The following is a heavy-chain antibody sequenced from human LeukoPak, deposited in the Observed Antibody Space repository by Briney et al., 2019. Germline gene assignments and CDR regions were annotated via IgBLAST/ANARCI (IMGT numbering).Heavy chain of an antibody. J-gene: IGHJ3*02. CDR1: GFSLSTSGMC. D-gene: IGHD6-6*01. V-gene: IGHV2-70*11. CDR3: ARRTYSSSSYAFDI. CDR2: IDWDDDK. Sequence: SGPALVKPTQTLTLTCTFSGFSLSTSGMCVSWIRQPPGKALEWLARIDWDDDKYYSTSLKTRLTISKDTSKNQVVLTITNMDPVDTATYYCARRTYSSSSYAFDIWGQGTMVTVSS.